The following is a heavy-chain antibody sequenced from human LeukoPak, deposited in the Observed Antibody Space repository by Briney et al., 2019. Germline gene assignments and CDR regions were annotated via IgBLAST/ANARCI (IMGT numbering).Heavy chain of an antibody. J-gene: IGHJ3*02. CDR3: ARMMTPRLYYDSSGYYYGAFDI. D-gene: IGHD3-22*01. CDR1: GYTLTSYD. CDR2: MNPNSSNT. Sequence: ASVKVSCKASGYTLTSYDINWVRQATGQGLEWMGWMNPNSSNTGYAQKFQGRVTMTRHTSISTAYMELSSLRSEDTAVYYCARMMTPRLYYDSSGYYYGAFDIWGQGTGVTVSS. V-gene: IGHV1-8*01.